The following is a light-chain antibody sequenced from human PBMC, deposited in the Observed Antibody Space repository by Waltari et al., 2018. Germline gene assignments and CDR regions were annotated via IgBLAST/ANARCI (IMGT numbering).Light chain of an antibody. CDR2: GSS. Sequence: EVVLTQSPCTLALSPGERATLSCSAKQSVGSNYLAWYQQKPGQAPRLLIHGSSNRATGIPDRFSGSGSGTDFTLTISRLEPEDVAVYYWQQDGRSWNTFGQGTKVEIK. V-gene: IGKV3-20*01. J-gene: IGKJ1*01. CDR1: QSVGSNY. CDR3: QQDGRSWNT.